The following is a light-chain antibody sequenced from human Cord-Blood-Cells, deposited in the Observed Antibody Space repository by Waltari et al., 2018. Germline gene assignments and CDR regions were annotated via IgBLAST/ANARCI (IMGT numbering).Light chain of an antibody. V-gene: IGKV1-39*01. J-gene: IGKJ5*01. CDR1: QSISSY. Sequence: DIQMTSSPSSLSSSVGARVPITCRASQSISSYLNWYQQKPGKAPKLLIYATSSLQSGVPSRFSGSGSGTDFTLTISSLQPEEFATHDGQQSCSTQITFGERTRLEIK. CDR3: QQSCSTQIT. CDR2: ATS.